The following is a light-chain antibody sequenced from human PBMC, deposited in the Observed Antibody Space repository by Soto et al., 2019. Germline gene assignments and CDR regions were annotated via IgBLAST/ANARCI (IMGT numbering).Light chain of an antibody. J-gene: IGKJ5*01. CDR2: DAS. CDR3: LHYGGSPLT. V-gene: IGKV3-11*01. CDR1: QSVSSS. Sequence: EIVLTQSPATLSLSPGERATLSCRASQSVSSSLAWYQQKPGQAPRLLIYDASNRATGIPARFSGSGSGTDFTLTISSLEPEDFAVYYCLHYGGSPLTFGQGTRLE.